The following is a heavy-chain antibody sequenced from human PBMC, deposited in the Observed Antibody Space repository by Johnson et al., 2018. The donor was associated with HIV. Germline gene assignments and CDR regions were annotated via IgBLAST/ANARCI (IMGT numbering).Heavy chain of an antibody. J-gene: IGHJ3*02. D-gene: IGHD5-18*01. CDR2: IKQDGSEK. CDR3: ASRSYGYVRHAFDI. CDR1: GFTFSSYW. Sequence: VQLVESGGGVVQPERSLRLSCAASGFTFSSYWMSWVRQAPGKGLEWVANIKQDGSEKYYVDSVKGRFTISRDNAKNSLYLQMNSLRAEDTALYYCASRSYGYVRHAFDIWGQGTMVTVSS. V-gene: IGHV3-7*01.